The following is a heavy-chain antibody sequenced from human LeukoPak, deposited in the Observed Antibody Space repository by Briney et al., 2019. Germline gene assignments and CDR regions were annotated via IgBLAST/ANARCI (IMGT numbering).Heavy chain of an antibody. V-gene: IGHV1-69*06. CDR3: ASSAVTISVLVC. CDR1: GGTFSSYA. J-gene: IGHJ4*02. Sequence: SVKVSCKASGGTFSSYAISWVRQAPGQGLEWMGGIIPIFGTANYAQKFQGRVTITADKSTSTAYMELSSLRSEDTAVYYCASSAVTISVLVCWGQGTLVTVSS. D-gene: IGHD4-17*01. CDR2: IIPIFGTA.